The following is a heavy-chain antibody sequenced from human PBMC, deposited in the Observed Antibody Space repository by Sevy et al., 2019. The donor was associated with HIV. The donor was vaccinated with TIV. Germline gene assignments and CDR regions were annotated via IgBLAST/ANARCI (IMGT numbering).Heavy chain of an antibody. V-gene: IGHV3-30*18. D-gene: IGHD1-26*01. CDR3: ANAYSGSYSHSYLYALDV. CDR2: ISHDGINE. Sequence: GGSLRLSCIGSGFSFSYYGIHWVRQAPGKGLDWVALISHDGINEYYADSVKGRFTISRDNSKHTVYLVMNSQRNEDTSIYFCANAYSGSYSHSYLYALDVWGQGTTVTVSS. J-gene: IGHJ6*02. CDR1: GFSFSYYG.